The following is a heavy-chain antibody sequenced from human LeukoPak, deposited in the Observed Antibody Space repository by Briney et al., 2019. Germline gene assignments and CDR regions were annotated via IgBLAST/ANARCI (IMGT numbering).Heavy chain of an antibody. CDR2: INPNSGGT. V-gene: IGHV1-2*02. Sequence: ASVTVSCKASGYTFIAYYMHWVRQAPGQGLEWMGWINPNSGGTNYAQKFQGRVTMTRDTSISTDYMELSRLRSDDTAVYYCTRDSCSSTSCLSIDDYWGQGTLVTVSS. CDR1: GYTFIAYY. J-gene: IGHJ4*02. D-gene: IGHD2-2*01. CDR3: TRDSCSSTSCLSIDDY.